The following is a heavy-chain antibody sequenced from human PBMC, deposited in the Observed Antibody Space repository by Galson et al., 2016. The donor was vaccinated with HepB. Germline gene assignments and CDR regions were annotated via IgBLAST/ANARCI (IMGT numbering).Heavy chain of an antibody. CDR2: ISGSGGST. V-gene: IGHV3-23*01. D-gene: IGHD2-2*01. CDR1: GFTFSSSA. Sequence: SLRLSCAASGFTFSSSAMSWVRQAPGKGLEWVSTISGSGGSTYYADSVKGRFTISRDNSKNTLYLQMNSLRAEDTAVYYCAKGRNVVVPAGGEWGQGTLVTVSS. CDR3: AKGRNVVVPAGGE. J-gene: IGHJ4*02.